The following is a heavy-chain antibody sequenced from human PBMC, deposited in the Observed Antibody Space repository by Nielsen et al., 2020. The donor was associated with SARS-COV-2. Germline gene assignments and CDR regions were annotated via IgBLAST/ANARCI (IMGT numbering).Heavy chain of an antibody. Sequence: GESLKISCKGSGYSFTSYWISWVRQMPGKGLEWMGIIYPGDSDTRYSPSFQGQVTISADKSISTAYLQWSSLKASDTAMYYCARGGRGYCSSTSCSPLSGYFDLWGRGTLVTVSS. D-gene: IGHD2-2*01. CDR3: ARGGRGYCSSTSCSPLSGYFDL. CDR1: GYSFTSYW. V-gene: IGHV5-51*01. J-gene: IGHJ2*01. CDR2: IYPGDSDT.